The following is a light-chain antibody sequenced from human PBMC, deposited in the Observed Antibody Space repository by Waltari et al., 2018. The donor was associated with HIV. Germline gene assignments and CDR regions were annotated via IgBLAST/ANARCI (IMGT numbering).Light chain of an antibody. V-gene: IGLV2-14*03. CDR2: DVS. CDR3: SSYTSSSTWV. J-gene: IGLJ3*02. Sequence: QSALTQPASVSGSPGQSITISCTGTCSDVGVYNYVSWYQHHPGKAPKLMIYDVSKRPSGVSNRFSGSKSGNTASLTISGLQAEDEADYYCSSYTSSSTWVFGGGTKLPVL. CDR1: CSDVGVYNY.